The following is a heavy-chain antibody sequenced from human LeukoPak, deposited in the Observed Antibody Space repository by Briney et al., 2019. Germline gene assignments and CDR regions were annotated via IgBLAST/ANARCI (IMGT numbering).Heavy chain of an antibody. Sequence: GGSLRLSCAASGFTFDDYAVPWVRHARGRGVEWVSGISWNSGSIGYADSVKGRFTISRDNAKNSQYLQMNSLRAEDTALYYCAKGVVPSAIGAFDIWGQGTMVTVSS. J-gene: IGHJ3*02. D-gene: IGHD2-2*02. CDR2: ISWNSGSI. V-gene: IGHV3-9*01. CDR3: AKGVVPSAIGAFDI. CDR1: GFTFDDYA.